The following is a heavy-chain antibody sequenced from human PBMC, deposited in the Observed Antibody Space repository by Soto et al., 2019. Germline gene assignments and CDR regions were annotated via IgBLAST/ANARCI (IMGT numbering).Heavy chain of an antibody. CDR3: ARLYDSVSPGVGYYYYGMDV. J-gene: IGHJ6*04. D-gene: IGHD3-9*01. V-gene: IGHV1-69*01. CDR2: IIPIFGTA. CDR1: GGTFSSYA. Sequence: QVQLVQSGAEVKKPGSSVKVSCKASGGTFSSYAISWVRQAPGQGLEWMGGIIPIFGTANYAKKFQGRVTITADESTSTAYMVLSSLRSEDMAVYYCARLYDSVSPGVGYYYYGMDVWGGGRTVTVSS.